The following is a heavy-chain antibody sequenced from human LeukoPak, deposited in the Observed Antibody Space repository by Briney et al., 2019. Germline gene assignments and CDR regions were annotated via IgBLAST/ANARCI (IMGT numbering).Heavy chain of an antibody. D-gene: IGHD4-23*01. CDR2: IIPIFGTA. J-gene: IGHJ4*02. CDR3: AVVVTPGG. V-gene: IGHV1-69*05. CDR1: GGTFSSYA. Sequence: GASVKVSCKACGGTFSSYAISWVRQAPGQGLEWMGGIIPIFGTANYAQKFQGRVTITTDESTSTAYMELSSLRSEDTAVYYCAVVVTPGGWGQGTLVTVSA.